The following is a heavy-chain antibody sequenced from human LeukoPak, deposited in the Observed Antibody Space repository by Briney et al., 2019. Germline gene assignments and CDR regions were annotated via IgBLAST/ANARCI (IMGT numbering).Heavy chain of an antibody. D-gene: IGHD4-17*01. CDR3: TRSPPGTVTTKPHAFDI. V-gene: IGHV5-51*01. CDR2: IYPGDSDT. CDR1: GYSLTSYW. Sequence: GESLKISCKGSGYSLTSYWIGWVRQMPGKGLEWMGIIYPGDSDTRYSPSFQGQVTISADKSISTAYLQWSSLKASDTAMYYCTRSPPGTVTTKPHAFDIWGQGTMVTVSS. J-gene: IGHJ3*02.